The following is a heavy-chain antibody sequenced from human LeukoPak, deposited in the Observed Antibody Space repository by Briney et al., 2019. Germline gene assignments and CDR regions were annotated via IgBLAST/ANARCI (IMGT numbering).Heavy chain of an antibody. D-gene: IGHD2-2*01. CDR2: INHSGST. J-gene: IGHJ2*01. V-gene: IGHV4-34*01. CDR3: ASQIPSRYFDL. CDR1: CGSFSGYY. Sequence: SETLSLTCAVYCGSFSGYYWSWIRQPPGRGLEWIGEINHSGSTNYNPSLKSRVTISVDTSKNQFSLKLSSVTAVDTAVYYCASQIPSRYFDLWGRGTLVTVSS.